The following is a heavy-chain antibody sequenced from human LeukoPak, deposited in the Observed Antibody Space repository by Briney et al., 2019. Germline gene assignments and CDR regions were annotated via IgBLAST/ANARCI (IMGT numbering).Heavy chain of an antibody. CDR2: ISYDGNNK. Sequence: GGSLRLSCAASGFTFNTFAMHWVRQAPGKGLEWVAVISYDGNNKYYADSVKGRVTISRENSNNTLSLQMTTLRVEDTAVYYCARDGRGYSYGYGFDDWGQGALVTVSS. V-gene: IGHV3-30-3*01. CDR3: ARDGRGYSYGYGFDD. D-gene: IGHD5-18*01. CDR1: GFTFNTFA. J-gene: IGHJ4*02.